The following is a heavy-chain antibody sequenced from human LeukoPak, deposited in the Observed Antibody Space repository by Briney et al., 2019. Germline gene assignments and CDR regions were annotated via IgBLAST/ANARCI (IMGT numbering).Heavy chain of an antibody. J-gene: IGHJ6*02. Sequence: GGSLRLSCAASGLTFSSYEMNWVRQAPGKGLEWVSYISSSGSTIYYADSVKGRFTISRDNAKNSLYLQMNSLRAEDTAVYYCAREGDSGMDVWGQGTTVTVSS. D-gene: IGHD1-26*01. CDR2: ISSSGSTI. CDR1: GLTFSSYE. CDR3: AREGDSGMDV. V-gene: IGHV3-48*03.